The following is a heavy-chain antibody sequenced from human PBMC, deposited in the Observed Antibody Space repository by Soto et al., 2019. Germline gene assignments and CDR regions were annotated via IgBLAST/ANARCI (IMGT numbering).Heavy chain of an antibody. CDR2: MYHSGSA. D-gene: IGHD1-1*01. CDR3: ARVGGTPYNWFDP. Sequence: SETLSLTCAVSGGSISRGDYLWSWIRQSPGKGPEWIAYMYHSGSAYYNPSLRGRVTISVDTSKNQLSLNLTSVTAADTAVYYCARVGGTPYNWFDPWGPGILVTVSS. V-gene: IGHV4-30-2*06. J-gene: IGHJ5*02. CDR1: GGSISRGDYL.